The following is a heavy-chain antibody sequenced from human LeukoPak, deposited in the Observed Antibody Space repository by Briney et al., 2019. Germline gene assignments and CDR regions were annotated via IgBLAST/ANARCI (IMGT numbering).Heavy chain of an antibody. CDR2: IYTSGST. Sequence: SETLSLTCTVSGGSISSYYWSWIRQPAGKGLEWIGRIYTSGSTNYNPSLKSRVTMSVDTSKNQFSLKLSFVTAADTAVYYCARDYVVPAALYYYYGMDVWGQGTTVTVSS. CDR1: GGSISSYY. CDR3: ARDYVVPAALYYYYGMDV. J-gene: IGHJ6*02. V-gene: IGHV4-4*07. D-gene: IGHD2-2*01.